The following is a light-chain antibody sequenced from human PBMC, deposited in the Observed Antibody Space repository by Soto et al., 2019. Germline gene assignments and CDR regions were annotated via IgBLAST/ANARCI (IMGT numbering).Light chain of an antibody. CDR2: DVG. CDR1: SSDVGGYNF. J-gene: IGLJ1*01. Sequence: QSALTQPPSASGSPGQSVTISCTGTSSDVGGYNFVSWYQHLPGKAPKLIIYDVGERPSGVPDCFSGSKSGNTASLTVSGLQSEDESDYYCSSYAGDNFYVFGPGTKLTVL. V-gene: IGLV2-8*01. CDR3: SSYAGDNFYV.